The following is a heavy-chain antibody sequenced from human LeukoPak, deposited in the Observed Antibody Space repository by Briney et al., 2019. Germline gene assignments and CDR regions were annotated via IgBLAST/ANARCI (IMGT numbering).Heavy chain of an antibody. Sequence: GGSLRLSCAASGFTFSDYYMSWIRQAPGKGLEWVSHISSSGSTIYYADSVKGRFTISRDNAKNSLYLQMNSLRAEDTAVYYCARSYSSGYPNWFDPWGQGTLVTVSS. V-gene: IGHV3-11*04. CDR2: ISSSGSTI. CDR1: GFTFSDYY. D-gene: IGHD3-22*01. CDR3: ARSYSSGYPNWFDP. J-gene: IGHJ5*02.